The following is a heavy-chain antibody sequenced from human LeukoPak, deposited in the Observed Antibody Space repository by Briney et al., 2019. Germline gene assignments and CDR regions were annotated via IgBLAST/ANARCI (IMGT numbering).Heavy chain of an antibody. CDR3: ARENRGYDYVWGSYRYTGFFDH. J-gene: IGHJ4*02. V-gene: IGHV3-30-3*01. D-gene: IGHD3-16*02. Sequence: GGSLRLSCAASGFTFSSYAMHWVRQAPGKGLEWVAVISYDGSNKYYADSVKGRFTISRDNSKNTLYLQMNSLRAEDTAVYCCARENRGYDYVWGSYRYTGFFDHWGQGTLVTVSS. CDR2: ISYDGSNK. CDR1: GFTFSSYA.